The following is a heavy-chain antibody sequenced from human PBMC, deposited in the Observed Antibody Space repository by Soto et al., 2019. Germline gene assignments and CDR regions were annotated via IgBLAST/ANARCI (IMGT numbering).Heavy chain of an antibody. V-gene: IGHV4-30-2*01. CDR1: GGSISSGGYS. Sequence: SETLSLTCAVSGGSISSGGYSWSWIRQPPGKGLEWIGYIYHSGSTYYNPSLKSRVTISVDTSKNQFALKLSSVTAADTAVYYCGGCSRASYMDVWGKGTTVTVSS. D-gene: IGHD2-15*01. CDR3: GGCSRASYMDV. J-gene: IGHJ6*03. CDR2: IYHSGST.